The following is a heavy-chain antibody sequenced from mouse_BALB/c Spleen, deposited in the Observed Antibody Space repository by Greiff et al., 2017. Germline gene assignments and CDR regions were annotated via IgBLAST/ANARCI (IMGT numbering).Heavy chain of an antibody. CDR1: GFNIKDTY. V-gene: IGHV14-3*02. CDR2: IDPANGNT. CDR3: GRPWFAY. Sequence: EVQVVESGAELVKPGASVKLSCTASGFNIKDTYMHWVKQRPEQGLEWIGRIDPANGNTKYDPKFQGKATITADTSSNTAYLQLSSLTSEDTAVYYCGRPWFAYWGQGTLVTVSA. J-gene: IGHJ3*01.